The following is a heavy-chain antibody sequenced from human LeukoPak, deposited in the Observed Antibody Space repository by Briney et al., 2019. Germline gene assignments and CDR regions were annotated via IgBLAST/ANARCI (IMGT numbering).Heavy chain of an antibody. CDR1: GFTFSSYE. V-gene: IGHV3-48*03. D-gene: IGHD3-22*01. Sequence: GGSLRLSCAASGFTFSSYEMNWVRQAPGKGLGWGSYISSSGSTINYADSVKGRFTISRDNAKNSLYLQMNSLRAEDTAVYYCARDGNYYDSSGYPFDYWGQGTLVTVSS. CDR2: ISSSGSTI. CDR3: ARDGNYYDSSGYPFDY. J-gene: IGHJ4*02.